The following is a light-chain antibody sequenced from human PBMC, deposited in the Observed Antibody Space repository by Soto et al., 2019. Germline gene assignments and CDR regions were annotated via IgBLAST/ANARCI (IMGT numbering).Light chain of an antibody. Sequence: ALTQPASVSGSPGQSITISCTGTSSDVGGYNYVSWYQQHPGKAPKLMIYDVSSRPSGVSNRFSGSKSGNTASLTISGLQAEDEADYYCSSYTSSSTVVFGGGTKLTVL. CDR1: SSDVGGYNY. V-gene: IGLV2-14*01. J-gene: IGLJ2*01. CDR2: DVS. CDR3: SSYTSSSTVV.